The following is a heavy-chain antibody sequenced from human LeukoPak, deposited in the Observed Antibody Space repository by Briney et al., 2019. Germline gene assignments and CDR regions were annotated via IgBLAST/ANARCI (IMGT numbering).Heavy chain of an antibody. J-gene: IGHJ6*02. CDR3: ASQGHGARYYYYYYGMDV. D-gene: IGHD3-10*01. V-gene: IGHV7-4-1*02. CDR1: GYTFTSYA. CDR2: INTNTGNP. Sequence: GASVKVPCKASGYTFTSYAMNWVRQAPGQGLEWMGWINTNTGNPTYAQGFTGRFVFSLDTSVSTAYLQISSLKAEDTAVYYCASQGHGARYYYYYYGMDVWGQGTTVTVSS.